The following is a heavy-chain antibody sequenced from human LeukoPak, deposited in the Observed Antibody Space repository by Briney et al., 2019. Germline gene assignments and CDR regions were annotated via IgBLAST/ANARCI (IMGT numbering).Heavy chain of an antibody. Sequence: GGSLRLSCAASGFTFSSYAMSWVRQARGKGLEWVSAISGSGGSTYYADSVKGRFTISRDNSKNTLYLQMNSLRAEDTAVYYCASRRVDSSGYWGQGTLVTVSS. CDR2: ISGSGGST. J-gene: IGHJ4*02. CDR1: GFTFSSYA. D-gene: IGHD3-22*01. CDR3: ASRRVDSSGY. V-gene: IGHV3-23*01.